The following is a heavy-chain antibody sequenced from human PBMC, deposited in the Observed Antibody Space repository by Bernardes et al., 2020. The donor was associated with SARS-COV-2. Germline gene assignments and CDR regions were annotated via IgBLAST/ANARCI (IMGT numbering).Heavy chain of an antibody. CDR2: SRNRGSSYRT. Sequence: GGSLRLSCVASGFTLTDHFIDWVRQAPGKGLEWVGRSRNRGSSYRTEFAASVKGRFTISRDDSKNSLYLQMNGLRTEDTAVYYCARLYYDGSIFHPFDSWGQGTLVIVSS. CDR1: GFTLTDHF. V-gene: IGHV3-72*01. D-gene: IGHD3-22*01. CDR3: ARLYYDGSIFHPFDS. J-gene: IGHJ4*02.